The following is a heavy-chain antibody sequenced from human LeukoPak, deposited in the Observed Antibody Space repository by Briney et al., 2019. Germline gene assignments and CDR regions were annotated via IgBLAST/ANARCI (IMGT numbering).Heavy chain of an antibody. CDR2: IKQDGSEK. Sequence: GGSLRLSCAASGFTFSSYWMSWVRQAPGKGLEWVANIKQDGSEKYYVDSVKGRFTISRDNAKNSLYLQMNSLRAEDTAVYYCARVTGDYDYIWGSYPSVDAVDIWGQGTMVTVSS. CDR3: ARVTGDYDYIWGSYPSVDAVDI. V-gene: IGHV3-7*01. J-gene: IGHJ3*02. CDR1: GFTFSSYW. D-gene: IGHD3-16*01.